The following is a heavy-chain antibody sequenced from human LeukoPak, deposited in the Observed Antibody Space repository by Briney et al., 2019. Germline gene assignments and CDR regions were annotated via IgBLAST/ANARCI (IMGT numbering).Heavy chain of an antibody. CDR1: GFTFSSYA. D-gene: IGHD3-22*01. J-gene: IGHJ4*02. CDR2: ISGSGGST. V-gene: IGHV3-23*01. Sequence: GGSLRLSRAASGFTFSSYAMSWVRQAPGKGLEWVSAISGSGGSTYYADSVKGRFTISRDNSKNTLYLQMNSLRAEDTAVYYCAKAPDYYDSSIFDYWGQGTLVTVSS. CDR3: AKAPDYYDSSIFDY.